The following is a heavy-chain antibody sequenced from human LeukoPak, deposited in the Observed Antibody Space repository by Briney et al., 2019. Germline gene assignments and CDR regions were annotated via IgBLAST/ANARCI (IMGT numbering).Heavy chain of an antibody. D-gene: IGHD1-1*01. CDR1: GFSFSSSL. Sequence: GGSLRLSCAGSGFSFSSSLMYWVRQAPGKGLEWVANINGDGSVNHYVDSVRGRFTISRDNAKNSLYLQMNSLRAEDTAVFYCAKGFYNDAIFDYWGQGTLVTVSS. CDR2: INGDGSVN. V-gene: IGHV3-7*01. CDR3: AKGFYNDAIFDY. J-gene: IGHJ4*02.